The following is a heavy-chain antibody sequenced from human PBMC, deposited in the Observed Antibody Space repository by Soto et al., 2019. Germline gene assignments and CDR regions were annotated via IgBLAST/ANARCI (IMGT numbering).Heavy chain of an antibody. CDR1: GYTFTSYG. Sequence: GSSVKVSCKASGYTFTSYGISWVRQAPGQGLEWMGWISAYNGNTNYAQKLQGRVTMTTDTSTSTAYMELRSLRSDDTAVYYCARVPLGIRAYYYMDVWGKGTTVTVSS. CDR3: ARVPLGIRAYYYMDV. J-gene: IGHJ6*03. CDR2: ISAYNGNT. D-gene: IGHD2-15*01. V-gene: IGHV1-18*01.